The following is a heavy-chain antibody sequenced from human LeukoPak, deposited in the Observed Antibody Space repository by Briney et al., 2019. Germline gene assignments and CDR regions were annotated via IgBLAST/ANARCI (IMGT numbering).Heavy chain of an antibody. CDR2: IHYSGRT. V-gene: IGHV4-59*11. D-gene: IGHD3-22*01. CDR3: ARLLDNDSSGDPDTFDM. J-gene: IGHJ3*02. Sequence: SETLSLTCSVSGGSISRHFWSWIRQPPGKGLEWIAFIHYSGRTKYNPSLQSRVTISIDTSENNFSLGLTSVTAADTAVYYCARLLDNDSSGDPDTFDMWGQGTVVSVSS. CDR1: GGSISRHF.